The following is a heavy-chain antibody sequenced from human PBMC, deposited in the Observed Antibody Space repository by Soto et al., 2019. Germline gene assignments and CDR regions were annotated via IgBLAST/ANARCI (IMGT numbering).Heavy chain of an antibody. J-gene: IGHJ6*02. D-gene: IGHD2-2*01. Sequence: GSLRRSCAASGCTFNNFAMSWVRQAPGKGLEWASYIGGRDGTILYADSVKGRFAISRDNSNNTLYLQANSLRAEDTAVYYCTRGHYCDTSSCFLPNYYFAMDVWGRGTKVTVSS. CDR1: GCTFNNFA. CDR3: TRGHYCDTSSCFLPNYYFAMDV. CDR2: IGGRDGTI. V-gene: IGHV3-23*01.